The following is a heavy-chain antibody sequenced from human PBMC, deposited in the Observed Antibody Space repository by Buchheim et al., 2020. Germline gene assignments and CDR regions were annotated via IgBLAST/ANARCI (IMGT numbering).Heavy chain of an antibody. V-gene: IGHV3-48*03. D-gene: IGHD2-15*01. J-gene: IGHJ4*02. CDR1: GFTFSSYE. Sequence: EVQLVESGGGLVQPGGSLRLSCAASGFTFSSYEMNWVRQAPGKGLEWVSYISGSGSSIYYADSVKGRFTISRDNAKNSMYLQKNSQRAEDRAVYYCARTGLWEAARGFDYWGQGTL. CDR2: ISGSGSSI. CDR3: ARTGLWEAARGFDY.